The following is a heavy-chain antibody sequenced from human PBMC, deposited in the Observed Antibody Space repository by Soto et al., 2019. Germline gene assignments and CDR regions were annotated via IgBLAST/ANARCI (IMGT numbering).Heavy chain of an antibody. Sequence: QVQLVQSGAEVKKPGSSVKVSCKASGGTLSTYAINWVRQAPGQGLEWMGAIIPISGTANYAQKFQGRVTVXXDXSXXTAYMDLNDLRSEDTAVYYCARGGDTSAWYNYCDYWGQGTQVTVSS. CDR3: ARGGDTSAWYNYCDY. J-gene: IGHJ4*02. D-gene: IGHD6-19*01. CDR1: GGTLSTYA. V-gene: IGHV1-69*12. CDR2: IIPISGTA.